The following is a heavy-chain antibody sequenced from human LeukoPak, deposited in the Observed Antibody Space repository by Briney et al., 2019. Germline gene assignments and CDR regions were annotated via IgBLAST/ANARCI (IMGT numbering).Heavy chain of an antibody. CDR2: ISYDGNYK. V-gene: IGHV3-30*18. CDR1: GFTFSTYG. D-gene: IGHD1-26*01. J-gene: IGHJ4*02. CDR3: AKDKFLVGASAFDY. Sequence: SLRLSCAASGFTFSTYGMHWVRQAPGKGLEWVAVISYDGNYKYYADSVKGRFTISRDNSKNTLYLQMNSLRAEDTAVYSCAKDKFLVGASAFDYWGQGTLVTVSS.